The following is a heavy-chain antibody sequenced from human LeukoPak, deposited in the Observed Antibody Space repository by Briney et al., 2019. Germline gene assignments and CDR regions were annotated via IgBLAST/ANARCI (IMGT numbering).Heavy chain of an antibody. CDR3: AKGRGLRYLDWFIFDY. CDR2: ISGIGGST. V-gene: IGHV3-23*01. J-gene: IGHJ4*02. Sequence: QPGGSLRLSCAASGFTLSNYGMSWVRQAPGKGLEWVSGISGIGGSTNYADSVKGRFTISRDNSKNTLYLQMNSLRAEDTAVYYCAKGRGLRYLDWFIFDYWGQGTLVTVSS. D-gene: IGHD3-9*01. CDR1: GFTLSNYG.